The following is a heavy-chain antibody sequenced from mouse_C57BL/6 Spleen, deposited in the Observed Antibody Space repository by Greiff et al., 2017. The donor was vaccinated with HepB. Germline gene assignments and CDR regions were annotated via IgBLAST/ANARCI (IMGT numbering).Heavy chain of an antibody. V-gene: IGHV1-18*01. CDR2: INTNNGGT. D-gene: IGHD2-12*01. Sequence: EVQLQQSGPELVKPGASVKIPCKASGYTFTDYNMDWVKQSPGKSLEWIGDINTNNGGTSYNQKFKGKATLTVDKSSSTAYMDLRSLTSEDTAVYYCARLRRDYYAMDYRGQGTSVTVSS. J-gene: IGHJ4*01. CDR3: ARLRRDYYAMDY. CDR1: GYTFTDYN.